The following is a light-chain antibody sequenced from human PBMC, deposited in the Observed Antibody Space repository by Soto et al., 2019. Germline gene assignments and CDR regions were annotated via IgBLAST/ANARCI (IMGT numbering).Light chain of an antibody. CDR1: QSVSSH. CDR2: GAS. Sequence: EVVMTQSPATLSVSPGDRATLSCRASQSVSSHLAWYQQKPGQAPRLLIYGASTRASGVPARFSGSGSGTEFTLTISSLQSEVFAIYYCQQYDDWRLLTFGGGTKGEI. CDR3: QQYDDWRLLT. V-gene: IGKV3-15*01. J-gene: IGKJ4*01.